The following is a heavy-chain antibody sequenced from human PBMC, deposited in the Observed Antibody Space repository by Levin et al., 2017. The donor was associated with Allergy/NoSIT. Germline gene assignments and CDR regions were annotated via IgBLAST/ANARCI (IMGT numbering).Heavy chain of an antibody. J-gene: IGHJ3*02. D-gene: IGHD3-3*01. Sequence: GGSLRLSCAASGFTFSSHWMSWVRQAPEKGLERVANINHGGSEKYYVDSVKGRFTISRDNAKNSLYLQMNSLRGEDTAIYYCARHKTISGVVIMGAFDIWGQGTMVTVSS. CDR1: GFTFSSHW. V-gene: IGHV3-7*01. CDR3: ARHKTISGVVIMGAFDI. CDR2: INHGGSEK.